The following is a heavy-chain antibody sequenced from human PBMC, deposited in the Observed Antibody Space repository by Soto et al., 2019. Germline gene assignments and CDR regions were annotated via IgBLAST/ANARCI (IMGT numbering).Heavy chain of an antibody. D-gene: IGHD2-15*01. CDR3: VITSLVVAVATREDF. V-gene: IGHV3-74*01. J-gene: IGHJ4*02. CDR1: GFTFSNYW. CDR2: IDSDGSRI. Sequence: EVQLVESGGGLVQPGESLRLSCAASGFTFSNYWMHWVRQAPGKGLVWVSRIDSDGSRITYADFVKGRFTISRDNAKNTVYLPMNSLTAEDTAVYYCVITSLVVAVATREDFWGQGTLVTVSS.